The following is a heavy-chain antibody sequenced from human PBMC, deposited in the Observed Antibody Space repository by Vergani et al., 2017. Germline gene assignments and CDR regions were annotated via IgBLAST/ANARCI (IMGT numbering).Heavy chain of an antibody. CDR1: GYTFTSYY. V-gene: IGHV1-46*01. CDR3: ARELIIVVPAAINSVYYYGMDV. CDR2: INPSGGST. Sequence: QVQLVQSGAEVKKPGASVKVSCKASGYTFTSYYMHWVRQAPGQGLEWMGIINPSGGSTSYAQKFQGRVTMTRDTSTSTVYMELSSLRSEDTAVYYCARELIIVVPAAINSVYYYGMDVWGQGTTVTVSS. D-gene: IGHD2-2*02. J-gene: IGHJ6*02.